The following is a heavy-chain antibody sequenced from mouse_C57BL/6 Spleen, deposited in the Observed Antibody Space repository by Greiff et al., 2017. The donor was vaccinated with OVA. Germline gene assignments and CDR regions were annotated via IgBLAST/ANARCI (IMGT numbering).Heavy chain of an antibody. CDR2: INPGSGGT. CDR3: ARRLYSNYDWFAY. J-gene: IGHJ3*01. D-gene: IGHD2-5*01. V-gene: IGHV1-54*01. CDR1: GYAFTNYL. Sequence: QVQLQQSGAELVRPGTSVKVSCKASGYAFTNYLIEWVKQRPGQGLEWIGVINPGSGGTNYNEKFKGKATLTADKSSSTAYMQLSSLTSEDSAVYFCARRLYSNYDWFAYWGQGTLVTVSA.